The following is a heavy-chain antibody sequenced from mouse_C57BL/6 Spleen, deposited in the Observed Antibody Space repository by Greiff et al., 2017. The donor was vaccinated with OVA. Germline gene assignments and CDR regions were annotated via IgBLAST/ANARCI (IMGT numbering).Heavy chain of an antibody. D-gene: IGHD1-1*01. CDR2: ISSGGSYT. CDR3: ARHPITTVVPYAMDY. J-gene: IGHJ4*01. Sequence: EVQLVESGGDLVKPGGSLKLSCAASGFTFSSYGMSWVRQTPDKRLEWVATISSGGSYTYYPDSVKGRFTISRDNAKNTLYLQMSSLKSEDTAMYYCARHPITTVVPYAMDYWGQGTSVTVSS. CDR1: GFTFSSYG. V-gene: IGHV5-6*01.